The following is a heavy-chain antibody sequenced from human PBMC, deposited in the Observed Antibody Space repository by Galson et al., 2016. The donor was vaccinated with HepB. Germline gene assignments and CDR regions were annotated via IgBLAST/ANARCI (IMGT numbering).Heavy chain of an antibody. Sequence: PALVKPTQTLTLTCNFSGFSLSFSGVGVGWIRQSPGKALEWLALIYWNNDKRYSPSLKSRLTITKDTSKNQVVLTLTNMDPVDTATYYCAHRRTSADYGSGKDHYFDYWGQGTLVTVSS. J-gene: IGHJ4*02. V-gene: IGHV2-5*01. CDR3: AHRRTSADYGSGKDHYFDY. D-gene: IGHD3-10*01. CDR1: GFSLSFSGVG. CDR2: IYWNNDK.